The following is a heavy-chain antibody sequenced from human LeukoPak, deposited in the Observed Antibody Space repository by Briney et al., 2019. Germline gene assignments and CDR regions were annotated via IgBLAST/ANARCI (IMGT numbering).Heavy chain of an antibody. J-gene: IGHJ6*03. CDR3: ARVVINTGGYYYYYMDV. D-gene: IGHD3-22*01. V-gene: IGHV4-59*01. Sequence: AETLSLTCTVSGGSISNYYWNWIRQPPGKGLEWVGYIYYSGSTNYNPSLKSRVTISVDTPKNQFSLKLSSVTAADTAVYYCARVVINTGGYYYYYMDVWGKGTTVTVSS. CDR1: GGSISNYY. CDR2: IYYSGST.